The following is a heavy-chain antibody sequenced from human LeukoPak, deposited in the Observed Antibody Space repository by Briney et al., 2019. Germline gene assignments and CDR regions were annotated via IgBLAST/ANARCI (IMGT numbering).Heavy chain of an antibody. CDR3: ARKPNSDVR. J-gene: IGHJ4*02. CDR2: ISSSGGTT. Sequence: SGGSLRLSCAASGFTFGSYEMNWVRQPPGKGLEWISFISSSGGTTDYADSVRGRFTISRDNAKNSLYLQMSSLRAEDAGVYYCARKPNSDVRWGQGTLVTVPS. CDR1: GFTFGSYE. D-gene: IGHD5-18*01. V-gene: IGHV3-48*03.